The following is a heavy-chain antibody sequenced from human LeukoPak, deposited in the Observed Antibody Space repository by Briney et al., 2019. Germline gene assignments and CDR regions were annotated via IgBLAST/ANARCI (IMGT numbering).Heavy chain of an antibody. V-gene: IGHV4-59*01. D-gene: IGHD3-22*01. CDR3: AGYASSGRRDAFDI. J-gene: IGHJ3*02. CDR1: GGSISSDS. CDR2: ISYIGST. Sequence: KPSETLSLTCIVSGGSISSDSWSWIRQPPGKGLEWIGYISYIGSTNYNPSLKSRVTMSLDTSKTQFSLKMNSVTAADTAVYYCAGYASSGRRDAFDIWGQGTMVTVSS.